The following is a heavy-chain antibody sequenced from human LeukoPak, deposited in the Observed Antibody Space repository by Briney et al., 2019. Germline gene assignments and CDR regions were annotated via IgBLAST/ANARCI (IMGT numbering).Heavy chain of an antibody. J-gene: IGHJ6*04. CDR2: ISPSGTA. CDR1: GDSLSGNY. CDR3: ARHVYGKGMYV. V-gene: IGHV4-4*09. D-gene: IGHD4-17*01. Sequence: SETLSLTCSVSGDSLSGNYWGWIRQPPGKGLECVGYISPSGTAYNPSLKSRLTISIDTSKNQFSLTLSSVTAADTAVYYCARHVYGKGMYVWGKGTTVIVSS.